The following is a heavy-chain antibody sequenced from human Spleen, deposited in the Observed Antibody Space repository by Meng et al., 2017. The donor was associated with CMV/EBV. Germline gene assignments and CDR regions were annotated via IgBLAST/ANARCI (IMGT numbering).Heavy chain of an antibody. J-gene: IGHJ4*02. CDR3: ARGSFWSGYPY. CDR1: GGTFSSYA. CDR2: INPNSGGT. V-gene: IGHV1-2*02. D-gene: IGHD3-3*01. Sequence: QVKRVKYGAGVNKPGSSVKVSCKASGGTFSSYAIRWVRQAPGQGLEWMGWINPNSGGTNYAQKFQGRVTMTRDTSISTAYMELSRLRSDDTAVYYCARGSFWSGYPYWGQGTLVTVSS.